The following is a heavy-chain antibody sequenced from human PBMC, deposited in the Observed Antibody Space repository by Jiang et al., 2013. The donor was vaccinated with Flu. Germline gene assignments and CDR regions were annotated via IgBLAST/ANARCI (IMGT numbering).Heavy chain of an antibody. CDR1: GGSFSGYY. Sequence: LLKPSETLSLTCAVYGGSFSGYYWSWIRQPPGKGLEWIGEINHSGSTNYNPSLKSRVTISVDTSKNQFSLKLSSVTAADTAVYYCARADTMVRGVDYFDYWGQGTLVTVSS. J-gene: IGHJ4*02. CDR3: ARADTMVRGVDYFDY. V-gene: IGHV4-34*01. D-gene: IGHD3-10*01. CDR2: INHSGST.